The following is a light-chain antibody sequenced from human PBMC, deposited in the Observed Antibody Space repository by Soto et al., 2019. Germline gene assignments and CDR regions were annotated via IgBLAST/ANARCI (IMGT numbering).Light chain of an antibody. Sequence: NFMLTQPHSVSESPGKTVTISCTRSSGNIAANYVQWFQQRPGSSPTTVIYEDNHRPSGVPDRFSGSIDTSSNSASLTISGLKTEDEADYYCQSYASSKGVFGGGTKLTVL. V-gene: IGLV6-57*01. J-gene: IGLJ3*02. CDR1: SGNIAANY. CDR3: QSYASSKGV. CDR2: EDN.